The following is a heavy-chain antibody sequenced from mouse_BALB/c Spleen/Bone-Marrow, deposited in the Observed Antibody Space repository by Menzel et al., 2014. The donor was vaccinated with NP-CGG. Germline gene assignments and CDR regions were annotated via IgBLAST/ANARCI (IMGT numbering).Heavy chain of an antibody. D-gene: IGHD2-14*01. J-gene: IGHJ2*01. CDR3: TRREAYYRYDGDFGY. V-gene: IGHV1-15*01. CDR1: GYTFTDYE. Sequence: VQLQQSGAELVRPGASVTLSCKASGYTFTDYEMHWVKQTPVHGLEWIGAIDPETTGTACNQKFKGKATLIADKSSSTAYMELRSLTSEDSAVYYCTRREAYYRYDGDFGYWGQGTPLPVSS. CDR2: IDPETTGT.